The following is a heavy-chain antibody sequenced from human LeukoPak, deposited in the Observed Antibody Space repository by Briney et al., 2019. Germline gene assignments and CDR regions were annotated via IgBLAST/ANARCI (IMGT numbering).Heavy chain of an antibody. D-gene: IGHD2/OR15-2a*01. V-gene: IGHV4-59*01. Sequence: SETLSLTCTVSGGSISSYYWSWIRQPPGKGLEWIAYIYYNGNTNYNPSLESRVTISIDTPKSQFSLRLSSATPTDTAVYYCARLSSDAFDIWGQGTMVTVSS. CDR2: IYYNGNT. J-gene: IGHJ3*02. CDR3: ARLSSDAFDI. CDR1: GGSISSYY.